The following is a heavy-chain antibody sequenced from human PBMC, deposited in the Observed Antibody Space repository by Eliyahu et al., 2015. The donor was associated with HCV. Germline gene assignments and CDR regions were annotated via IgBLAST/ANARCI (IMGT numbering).Heavy chain of an antibody. CDR3: TTGAPGGFDYYLDV. CDR1: GFTFSKAW. D-gene: IGHD3-10*01. V-gene: IGHV3-15*01. J-gene: IGHJ6*03. CDR2: IKSKTDGGTT. Sequence: EVQLVESGGGLVKPGGSLRLSCAASGFTFSKAWMSWVRQAPRGGVGWIGRIKSKTDGGTTDYAAPVKGRFTISRDDSKSTLYLQMNSLKTEDTAVYYCTTGAPGGFDYYLDVWGQGTTVTVSS.